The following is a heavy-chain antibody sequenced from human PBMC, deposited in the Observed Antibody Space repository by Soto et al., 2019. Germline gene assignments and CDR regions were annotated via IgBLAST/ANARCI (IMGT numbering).Heavy chain of an antibody. Sequence: ASVKVSCKASGYTFTSYYMYWVRQASGQGLEWMGIINPSHGSTTYAQKFQGRVTMTRDTSTSTVYMELSSLRSEDTAVYYCARDWAGVGYYYDSSGYFDAFDIWG. CDR2: INPSHGST. CDR3: ARDWAGVGYYYDSSGYFDAFDI. J-gene: IGHJ3*02. CDR1: GYTFTSYY. V-gene: IGHV1-46*01. D-gene: IGHD3-22*01.